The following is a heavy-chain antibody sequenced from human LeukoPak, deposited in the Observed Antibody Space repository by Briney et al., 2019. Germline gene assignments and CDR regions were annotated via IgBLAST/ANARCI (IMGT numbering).Heavy chain of an antibody. J-gene: IGHJ6*02. D-gene: IGHD2-2*01. Sequence: SVKVSCKASGDTFTSYAISWVRQAPGQGLEWMGRIVPILGVANYAQKFQGRVTITADKSTNTAYMELSSLRSEDTAVYYCARVHCSSISCDSYYGMDVWGQGTTVTVSS. V-gene: IGHV1-69*04. CDR2: IVPILGVA. CDR1: GDTFTSYA. CDR3: ARVHCSSISCDSYYGMDV.